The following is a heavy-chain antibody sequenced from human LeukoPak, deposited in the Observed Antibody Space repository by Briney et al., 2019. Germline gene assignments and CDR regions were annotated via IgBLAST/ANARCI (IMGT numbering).Heavy chain of an antibody. CDR1: GYTFTSYG. V-gene: IGHV1-2*06. D-gene: IGHD5-18*01. CDR2: INPNSGGT. CDR3: ARDFADTAMAGYYYYGMDV. Sequence: ASVKVSCKASGYTFTSYGISWVRQAPGQGLEWMGRINPNSGGTNYAQKFQGRVTMTRDTSISTVYMELSRLKSDDTAVYYCARDFADTAMAGYYYYGMDVWGQGTTVTVSS. J-gene: IGHJ6*02.